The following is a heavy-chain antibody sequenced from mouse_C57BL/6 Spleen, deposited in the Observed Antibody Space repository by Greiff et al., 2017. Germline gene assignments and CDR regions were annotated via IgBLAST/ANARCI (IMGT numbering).Heavy chain of an antibody. CDR2: IRLKSDNYAT. Sequence: EVQVVESGGGLVQPGGSMKLSCVASGFTFSNYWMNWVRQSPEKGLEWVAQIRLKSDNYATHYAESVKGRFTISRDDSKSSVYLQMNNLRAEDTGIYYCTAFITTVVSYFDYWGQGTTLTVSS. CDR3: TAFITTVVSYFDY. CDR1: GFTFSNYW. J-gene: IGHJ2*01. D-gene: IGHD1-1*01. V-gene: IGHV6-3*01.